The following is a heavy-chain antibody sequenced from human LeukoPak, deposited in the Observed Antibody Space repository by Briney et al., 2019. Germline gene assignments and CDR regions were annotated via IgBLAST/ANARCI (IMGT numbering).Heavy chain of an antibody. J-gene: IGHJ3*02. CDR1: GGSFSGYY. CDR3: ARRVGATWYRRDDAFDI. CDR2: IYYSGST. Sequence: SETLSLTCAVYGGSFSGYYWSWIRQPPGKGLEWIGSIYYSGSTYYNPSLKSRVTISVDTSKNQFSLKLSSVTAADTAVYYCARRVGATWYRRDDAFDIWGQGTMVTVSS. V-gene: IGHV4-34*01. D-gene: IGHD1-26*01.